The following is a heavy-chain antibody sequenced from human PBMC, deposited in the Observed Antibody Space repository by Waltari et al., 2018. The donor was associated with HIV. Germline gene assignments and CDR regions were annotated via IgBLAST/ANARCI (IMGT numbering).Heavy chain of an antibody. D-gene: IGHD3-22*01. V-gene: IGHV3-74*01. CDR1: GLTFRSYW. Sequence: EVQLVESGGGLVQPGGSLRLSCVASGLTFRSYWRHWVRQGPGRGLVWVSRNNNDGSNTNYADSVKGRFTISRDNAKNTLYLQMNSLRAEDTAVYSCVRDYDSSGYYSANWFDPWGQGTLVTVSS. J-gene: IGHJ5*02. CDR2: NNNDGSNT. CDR3: VRDYDSSGYYSANWFDP.